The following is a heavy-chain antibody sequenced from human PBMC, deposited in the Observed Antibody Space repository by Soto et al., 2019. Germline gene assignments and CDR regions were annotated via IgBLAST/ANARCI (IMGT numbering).Heavy chain of an antibody. Sequence: QLLLQESGPGLVKPSETLSLTCTVSGGSILDSTYYWAWIRQSPGKGLEWIGTIFYSGGTFYTPSLKSRVPMSVDTSNHQFSLKLSSVTAADTAVYYCARQASGYYYGWFDPWGQGTLVTVSS. CDR2: IFYSGGT. V-gene: IGHV4-39*01. D-gene: IGHD3-22*01. CDR1: GGSILDSTYY. J-gene: IGHJ5*02. CDR3: ARQASGYYYGWFDP.